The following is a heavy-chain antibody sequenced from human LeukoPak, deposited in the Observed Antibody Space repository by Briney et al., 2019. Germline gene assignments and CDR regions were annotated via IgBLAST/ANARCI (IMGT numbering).Heavy chain of an antibody. CDR2: ISSGSSTI. V-gene: IGHV3-48*02. J-gene: IGHJ4*02. D-gene: IGHD5-18*01. Sequence: TGGSLRLSCAASGSTFSSYNMNWVRQAPGKGLEWVSYISSGSSTIYYADSVKGRFTISRDNAKNSLYLQMSSLRDEDTAVDYCAREKRIQLWLLDFDYWGQGTLVTVSS. CDR1: GSTFSSYN. CDR3: AREKRIQLWLLDFDY.